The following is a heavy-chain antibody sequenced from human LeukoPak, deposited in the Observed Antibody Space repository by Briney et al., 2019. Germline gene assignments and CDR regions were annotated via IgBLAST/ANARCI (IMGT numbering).Heavy chain of an antibody. Sequence: GGSLRLSCAASGFTFSSYSMNWVRQAPGKGLEWVSSISSSSSYIYYADSVKGRFTISRDNAKNSLYLQMNSLGAEDTAVYYCARGIDPDFDYWGQGTLVTVSS. CDR3: ARGIDPDFDY. CDR1: GFTFSSYS. CDR2: ISSSSSYI. J-gene: IGHJ4*02. D-gene: IGHD2-21*01. V-gene: IGHV3-21*01.